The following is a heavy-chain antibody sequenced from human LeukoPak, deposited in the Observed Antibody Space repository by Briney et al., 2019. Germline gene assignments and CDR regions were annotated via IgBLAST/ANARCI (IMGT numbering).Heavy chain of an antibody. D-gene: IGHD5-12*01. CDR1: GGSISSVDYY. J-gene: IGHJ4*02. CDR2: VSYSGIT. V-gene: IGHV4-31*03. CDR3: APRLSGYDDYFDY. Sequence: PSQTLSLTCTVSGGSISSVDYYWTWIRQHPGKGLEWIGYVSYSGITHYNPSLKSRLTISVDTSKNQFSLKLSSVTAADTAVYYCAPRLSGYDDYFDYWGQGTLVTVSS.